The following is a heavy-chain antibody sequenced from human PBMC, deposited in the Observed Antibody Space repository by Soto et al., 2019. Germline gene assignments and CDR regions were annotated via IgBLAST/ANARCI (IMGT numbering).Heavy chain of an antibody. V-gene: IGHV1-46*01. CDR3: ATQAQTYSGRDV. CDR2: INPTDNRK. CDR1: GYTFTSYY. J-gene: IGHJ6*02. Sequence: QVHLEQSGAEMRKPGASVKVSCKASGYTFTSYYIHWVRQAPGQGLEWLGVINPTDNRKTYAQIFQGRGTMTRDTATSTVYMELRSLRSEDPAIYYCATQAQTYSGRDVWGQGTTVTVSS.